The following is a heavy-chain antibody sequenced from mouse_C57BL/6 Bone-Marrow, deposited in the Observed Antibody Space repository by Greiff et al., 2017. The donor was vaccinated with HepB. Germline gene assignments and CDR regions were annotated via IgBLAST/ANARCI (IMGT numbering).Heavy chain of an antibody. CDR2: IWSGGST. D-gene: IGHD1-1*01. Sequence: VQGVESGPGLVQPSQSLSITCTVSGFSLTSYGVHWVRQSPGKGLEWLGVIWSGGSTDYNAAFISRLSISKDNSKSQVFFKMNSLQADDTAIYYCARKGIYYYGSSLFWYFDVWGTGTTVTVSS. V-gene: IGHV2-2*01. CDR3: ARKGIYYYGSSLFWYFDV. J-gene: IGHJ1*03. CDR1: GFSLTSYG.